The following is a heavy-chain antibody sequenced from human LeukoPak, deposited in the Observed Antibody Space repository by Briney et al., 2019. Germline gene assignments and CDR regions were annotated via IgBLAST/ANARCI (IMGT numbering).Heavy chain of an antibody. CDR1: GFTFSSYA. CDR2: ISYDGSNK. J-gene: IGHJ3*02. Sequence: GGSLRLSCAASGFTFSSYAMHWVRQAPGEGLEWVAVISYDGSNKYYADSVKGRFTISRDNSKNTLYLQMNSLRAEDTAVYYCARERVGAGAFDIWGQGTMVTVSS. V-gene: IGHV3-30-3*01. CDR3: ARERVGAGAFDI. D-gene: IGHD1-26*01.